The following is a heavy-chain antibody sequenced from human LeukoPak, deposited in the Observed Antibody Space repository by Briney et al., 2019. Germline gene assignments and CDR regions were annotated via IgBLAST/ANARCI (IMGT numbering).Heavy chain of an antibody. J-gene: IGHJ3*02. Sequence: SVKVSCKASGGTFSSYAISWVRQAPGQGLEWMGGIIPIFGTANYAQKFQGRVTITADTSTNTAYMELGSLRSEDAAVYYCARAARTLFGVFIIAAFDIWGQGTMVTVSS. D-gene: IGHD3-3*01. CDR3: ARAARTLFGVFIIAAFDI. CDR2: IIPIFGTA. CDR1: GGTFSSYA. V-gene: IGHV1-69*06.